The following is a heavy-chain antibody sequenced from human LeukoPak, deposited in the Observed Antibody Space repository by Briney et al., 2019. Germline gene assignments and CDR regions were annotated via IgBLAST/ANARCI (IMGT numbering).Heavy chain of an antibody. CDR1: GYTFTSND. V-gene: IGHV1-8*01. CDR2: MNPHSGSV. Sequence: GASVKVSCKASGYTFTSNDINWVRQATGQGLEWMGWMNPHSGSVGYAQKFQGRVIMTWDTSISTAYMELSSLTSDDTAVYYCVRVPQRVPHNWFDPRGQGTLVTVSS. D-gene: IGHD1-1*01. CDR3: VRVPQRVPHNWFDP. J-gene: IGHJ5*02.